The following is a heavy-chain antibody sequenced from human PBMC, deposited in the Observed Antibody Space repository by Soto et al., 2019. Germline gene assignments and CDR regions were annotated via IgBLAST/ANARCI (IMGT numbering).Heavy chain of an antibody. V-gene: IGHV4-59*01. Sequence: PWETLTLTCTFPVGSISSYYWSWIRQPPGKGLEWIGYMYYSGSTNYNPSLKSRVTISVDTSKNQFSLKLSSVTAADTAVYYCGGKNYDSSGYFEYWGQGTLVNVSS. CDR2: MYYSGST. D-gene: IGHD3-22*01. CDR3: GGKNYDSSGYFEY. CDR1: VGSISSYY. J-gene: IGHJ4*02.